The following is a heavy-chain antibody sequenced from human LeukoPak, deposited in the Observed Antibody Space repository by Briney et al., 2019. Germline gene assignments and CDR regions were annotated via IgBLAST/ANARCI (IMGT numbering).Heavy chain of an antibody. D-gene: IGHD2-2*03. CDR1: GFTFSSYA. J-gene: IGHJ6*02. CDR3: ARGTRYGYCSSTSCSLLDV. V-gene: IGHV3-30-3*01. CDR2: ISYDGGNK. Sequence: GGSLRLSCAASGFTFSSYAMHRVRQAPGKGLEWVAVISYDGGNKYYADSVKGRFTISRDNSKNTLYLQMNSLRAEDTAVYYCARGTRYGYCSSTSCSLLDVWGQGTTVTVSS.